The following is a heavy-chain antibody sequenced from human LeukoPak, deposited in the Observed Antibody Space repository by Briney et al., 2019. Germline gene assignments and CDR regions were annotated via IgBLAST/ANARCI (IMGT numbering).Heavy chain of an antibody. CDR2: IKNKVDGGTA. V-gene: IGHV3-15*01. D-gene: IGHD3-10*01. J-gene: IGHJ4*02. CDR3: TTDLPTLGSGEMDY. CDR1: GFTFSDAW. Sequence: PGGSLRLSCAGSGFTFSDAWMSWVRQAPGKGLEWIGLIKNKVDGGTADYAAPVKGRFTISRDDSKNTLYLQMNSLKTEDTAVYYCTTDLPTLGSGEMDYWGQETLVTVSS.